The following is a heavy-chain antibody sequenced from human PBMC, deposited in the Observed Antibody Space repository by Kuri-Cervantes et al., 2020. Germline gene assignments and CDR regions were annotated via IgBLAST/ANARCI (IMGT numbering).Heavy chain of an antibody. J-gene: IGHJ4*02. Sequence: GESLKISCAASGFTVSSNYMSWVRQAPGKGLEWVSVIYSGGSTYYADPVKGRFTISTDNSKNTLYLQMNSLRAEDTAVYYCARDKDSSGWLDYWGQGTLVTVSS. CDR1: GFTVSSNY. CDR2: IYSGGST. CDR3: ARDKDSSGWLDY. D-gene: IGHD6-19*01. V-gene: IGHV3-53*01.